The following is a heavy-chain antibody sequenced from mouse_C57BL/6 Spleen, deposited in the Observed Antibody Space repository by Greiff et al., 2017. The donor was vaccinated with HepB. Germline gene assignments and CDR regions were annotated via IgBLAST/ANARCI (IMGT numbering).Heavy chain of an antibody. CDR3: TRGVYYSNYDDYAMDY. Sequence: EVMLVESGGGLVQPGGSMKLSCVASGFTFSNYWMNWVRQSPEKGLEWVAQIRLKSDNYATQYAESVKGRFTISRDDSKSSVYLQMNNLRAEDTGIYYCTRGVYYSNYDDYAMDYWGQGTSVTVSS. D-gene: IGHD2-5*01. CDR2: IRLKSDNYAT. CDR1: GFTFSNYW. J-gene: IGHJ4*01. V-gene: IGHV6-3*01.